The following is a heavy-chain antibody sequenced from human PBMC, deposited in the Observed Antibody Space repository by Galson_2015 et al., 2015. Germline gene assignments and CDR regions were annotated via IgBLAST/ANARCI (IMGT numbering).Heavy chain of an antibody. CDR3: ARVGYCSGGSCYFNLYYYYGMDV. CDR1: GFTFSSYW. V-gene: IGHV3-7*03. D-gene: IGHD2-15*01. J-gene: IGHJ6*02. CDR2: IKQDGSEK. Sequence: SLRLSCAASGFTFSSYWMSWVRQAPGKGLEWVANIKQDGSEKYYVDSVKGRFTISRDNAKNSLYLQMNSLRAEDTAVYYCARVGYCSGGSCYFNLYYYYGMDVWGQGTTVTVSS.